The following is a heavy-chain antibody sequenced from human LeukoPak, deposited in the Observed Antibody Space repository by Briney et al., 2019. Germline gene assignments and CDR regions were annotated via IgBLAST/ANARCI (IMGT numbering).Heavy chain of an antibody. CDR2: VYTSGNT. Sequence: SQTLSLTCTVSGASISIGSFYWSWIRQPAGKGLEWIGRVYTSGNTDYNPSLKSRVTISLDTSKNQFSLKLSSVTAADTAVYYCARAGDIVVVPAAPPGGFDPWGQGTLVTVSS. J-gene: IGHJ5*02. V-gene: IGHV4-61*02. D-gene: IGHD2-2*01. CDR1: GASISIGSFY. CDR3: ARAGDIVVVPAAPPGGFDP.